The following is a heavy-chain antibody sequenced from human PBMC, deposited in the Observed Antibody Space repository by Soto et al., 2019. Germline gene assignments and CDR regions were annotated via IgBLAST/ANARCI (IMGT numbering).Heavy chain of an antibody. CDR3: ARGPRYCSGGGCYSPHY. J-gene: IGHJ4*02. V-gene: IGHV3-66*01. D-gene: IGHD2-15*01. Sequence: GGSLRLSCAASGFTVSTNYLSWVRQAPGKGLEWVSVIYSGGSTYYAESVKGRFTFSRDNSKNTVYLQMDSLRAEDTAVYYCARGPRYCSGGGCYSPHYWGQGTLVTVSS. CDR1: GFTVSTNY. CDR2: IYSGGST.